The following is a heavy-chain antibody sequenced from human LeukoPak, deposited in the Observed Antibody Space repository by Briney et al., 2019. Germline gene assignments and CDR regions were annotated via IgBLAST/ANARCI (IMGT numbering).Heavy chain of an antibody. CDR2: IYYSGST. J-gene: IGHJ4*02. CDR1: GGSISSGDYY. V-gene: IGHV4-30-4*01. CDR3: ARALKPATKFAPTDY. D-gene: IGHD4-11*01. Sequence: PSQTLSLTCTVSGGSISSGDYYWSWIRQPPGKGLEWIGYIYYSGSTYYNPSLKSRLTLSIDTSKNQFSLKLSSVTAADTAVYYCARALKPATKFAPTDYWGQGTLVTVSS.